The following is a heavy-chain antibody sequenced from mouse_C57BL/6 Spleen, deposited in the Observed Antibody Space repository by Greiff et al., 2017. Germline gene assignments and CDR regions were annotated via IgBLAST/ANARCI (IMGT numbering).Heavy chain of an antibody. CDR3: TTVHYGSAFDY. CDR1: GFNIKDDY. V-gene: IGHV14-4*01. Sequence: VQLKESGAELVRPGASVKLSCTASGFNIKDDYMHWVKTRPEQGLEWIGWIYPENGDTEYASKLPGKDTIKADTYSNTAYRQLSSLTSGDTAVYYCTTVHYGSAFDYWGQGTTLTVSS. D-gene: IGHD1-1*01. CDR2: IYPENGDT. J-gene: IGHJ2*01.